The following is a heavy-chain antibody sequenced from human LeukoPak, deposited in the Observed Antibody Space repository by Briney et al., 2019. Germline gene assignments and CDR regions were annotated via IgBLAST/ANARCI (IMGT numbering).Heavy chain of an antibody. CDR2: IKSKSDGETA. CDR1: GIPFSHAW. CDR3: AKHTDAESYYRHFQG. V-gene: IGHV3-15*05. Sequence: GESLRLSCVASGIPFSHAWMSWVRQAPGQGLEWVGRIKSKSDGETADYAAPVKGRFTISRDNSKNSLYLQMNSLRTEDTAFYYCAKHTDAESYYRHFQGWGQSTLVTVSS. D-gene: IGHD1-26*01. J-gene: IGHJ1*01.